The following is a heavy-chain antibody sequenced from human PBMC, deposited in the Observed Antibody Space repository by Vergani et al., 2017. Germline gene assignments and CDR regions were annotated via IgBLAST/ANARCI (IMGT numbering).Heavy chain of an antibody. Sequence: QVQLVESGGGVVQPGGSLRLSCAASGCTFSSYGMHWVRQAPGKGLEWVAFIRYDGSNKYYADSVKGRFTISRDNSKNTLYLQMNSLRAEDTAVYYCAKDRYYDSSGLDYWGQGTLVTVSS. D-gene: IGHD3-22*01. CDR3: AKDRYYDSSGLDY. V-gene: IGHV3-30*02. CDR2: IRYDGSNK. J-gene: IGHJ4*02. CDR1: GCTFSSYG.